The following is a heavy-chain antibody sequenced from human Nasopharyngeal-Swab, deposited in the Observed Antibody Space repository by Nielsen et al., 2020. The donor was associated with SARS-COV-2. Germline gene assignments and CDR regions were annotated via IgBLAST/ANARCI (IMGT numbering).Heavy chain of an antibody. J-gene: IGHJ5*01. D-gene: IGHD3-9*01. CDR1: GFNFNNHG. CDR3: AKRGAFLEILTGYPPIDS. V-gene: IGHV3-30*18. CDR2: ISYEGSLK. Sequence: GESLKISCATSGFNFNNHGMHWVRQAPGKGLEWLAVISYEGSLKHYGDSVKGRFTVSRDNSKNTLYLQMNSLTAEDTAMYYCAKRGAFLEILTGYPPIDSWGHGTLVTVS.